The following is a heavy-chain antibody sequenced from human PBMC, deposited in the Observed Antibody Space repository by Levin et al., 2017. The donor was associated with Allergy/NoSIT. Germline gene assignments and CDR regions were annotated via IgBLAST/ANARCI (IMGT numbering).Heavy chain of an antibody. V-gene: IGHV3-15*01. D-gene: IGHD3-22*01. CDR1: GFSFNNAW. CDR3: TTDLSVDPDYYDNSAAGAFDI. Sequence: TAGGSLRLSCAASGFSFNNAWMSWVRQAPGKGLEWVGRIKSKIDGGTTDYVAPVKGRFTISRDDSKNTLYLQMNSLKPEDTAVYYCTTDLSVDPDYYDNSAAGAFDIWGQGTMVTVSS. CDR2: IKSKIDGGTT. J-gene: IGHJ3*02.